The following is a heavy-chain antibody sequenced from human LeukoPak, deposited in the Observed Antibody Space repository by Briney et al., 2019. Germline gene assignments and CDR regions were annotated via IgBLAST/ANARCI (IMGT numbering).Heavy chain of an antibody. D-gene: IGHD6-19*01. CDR1: GGSISGYY. CDR2: MYYSGTT. J-gene: IGHJ4*02. CDR3: ARHLAGRIFTFNY. V-gene: IGHV4-59*01. Sequence: PSETLSLSCTVSGGSISGYYWSWIRQPPGKGLKWIGYMYYSGTTTYSPSLKSRVTISLDTPKNQFSLKLNSVTAADTAVYYCARHLAGRIFTFNYWGQGTLVTVSS.